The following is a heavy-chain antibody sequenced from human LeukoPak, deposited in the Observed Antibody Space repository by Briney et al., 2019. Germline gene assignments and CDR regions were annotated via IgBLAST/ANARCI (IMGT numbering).Heavy chain of an antibody. CDR2: IYYGRRT. D-gene: IGHD4-17*01. J-gene: IGHJ4*02. CDR3: ARLEGSKTVKFDY. V-gene: IGHV4-59*08. CDR1: GLSMTDYY. Sequence: SETLSLTCTISGLSMTDYYWSWVRQPPGKGLELIGYIYYGRRTNYNPSLKSRVTISVDTSKSQFSLQLSSVTAADTALYYCARLEGSKTVKFDYWGRGPLVSVST.